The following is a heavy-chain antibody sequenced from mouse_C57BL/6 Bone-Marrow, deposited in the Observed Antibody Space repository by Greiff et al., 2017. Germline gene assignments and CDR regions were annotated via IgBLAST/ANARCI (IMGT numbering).Heavy chain of an antibody. D-gene: IGHD1-1*01. CDR2: IDPYNGDT. J-gene: IGHJ2*01. CDR1: GFTFKDDY. Sequence: EVQLQQSGAELVRPGASVKLSCTASGFTFKDDYMHWVKQRPEQGLEWMGWIDPYNGDTEYASKFQGKATLTVDTSSNTAYLQLSSLTSEDADVYYCTTYYYGSWGQGTTLTVSA. CDR3: TTYYYGS. V-gene: IGHV14-4*01.